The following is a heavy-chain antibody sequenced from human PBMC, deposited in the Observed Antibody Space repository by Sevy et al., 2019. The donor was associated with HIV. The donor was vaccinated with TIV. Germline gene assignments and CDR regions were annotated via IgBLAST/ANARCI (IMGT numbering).Heavy chain of an antibody. CDR2: IFYSGSP. CDR3: ANHNYSDRSGYYYPVWFDY. J-gene: IGHJ4*02. D-gene: IGHD3-22*01. V-gene: IGHV4-39*01. CDR1: SGSISSSTYY. Sequence: SETLSLTCTVSSGSISSSTYYWAWIRQPPGKGLEWIGSIFYSGSPYYNPSLQSRLTISVDTSKNQFSLKLSSVTAADTAVYYCANHNYSDRSGYYYPVWFDYWGRGTLVTVSS.